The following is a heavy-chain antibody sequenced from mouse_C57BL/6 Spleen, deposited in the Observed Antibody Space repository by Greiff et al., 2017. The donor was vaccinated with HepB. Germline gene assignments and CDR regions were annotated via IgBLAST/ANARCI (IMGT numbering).Heavy chain of an antibody. Sequence: EVQLQESGTVLARPGASVKMSCKTSGYTFTSYWMHWVKQRPGQGLEWIGAIYPGNSDTSYNQKFTGKAKLTAVTSASTAYMELSSLTNEDSAVYYSTRRGTTTETMDYWGQGTSVTVSS. J-gene: IGHJ4*01. V-gene: IGHV1-5*01. D-gene: IGHD1-1*01. CDR3: TRRGTTTETMDY. CDR1: GYTFTSYW. CDR2: IYPGNSDT.